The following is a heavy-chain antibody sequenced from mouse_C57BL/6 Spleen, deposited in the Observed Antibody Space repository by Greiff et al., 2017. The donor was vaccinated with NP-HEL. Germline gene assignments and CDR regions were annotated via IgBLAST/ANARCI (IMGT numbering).Heavy chain of an antibody. CDR1: GYTFTSYW. Sequence: QVQLQQPGTELVKPGASVKLSCKASGYTFTSYWMHWVKQRPGQGLEWIGNINPSNGGTNYNEKFKSKATLTVDKSSSTAYMQLSSLTSEDFAVYYCARSIYDYDGAWFAYWGQGTLVTVSA. J-gene: IGHJ3*01. D-gene: IGHD2-4*01. CDR3: ARSIYDYDGAWFAY. V-gene: IGHV1-53*01. CDR2: INPSNGGT.